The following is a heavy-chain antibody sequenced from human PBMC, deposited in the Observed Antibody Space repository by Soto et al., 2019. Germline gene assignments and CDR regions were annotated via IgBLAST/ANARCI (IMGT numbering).Heavy chain of an antibody. V-gene: IGHV3-30*18. CDR3: AKESYDILTGYRAYDY. CDR2: ISYDGSNN. CDR1: GFTFSSYG. J-gene: IGHJ4*02. D-gene: IGHD3-9*01. Sequence: GGSLRLSCAASGFTFSSYGMHWVRQAPGKGLEWVEVISYDGSNNYYADSVKGRFTISRDNSKNTLYLQMNSLRAEDTAVYYCAKESYDILTGYRAYDYWGQGTLVTVSS.